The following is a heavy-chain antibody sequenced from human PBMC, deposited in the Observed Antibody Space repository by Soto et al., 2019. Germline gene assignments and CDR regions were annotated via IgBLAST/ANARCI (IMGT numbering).Heavy chain of an antibody. J-gene: IGHJ6*02. CDR2: IMPIFRTP. CDR1: GGRFRNTA. V-gene: IGHV1-69*12. Sequence: QVQLEQSGAEVKKPGSSVKVSCKASGGRFRNTAISWVRQAPGQGLEWMGGIMPIFRTPDYAQKFQGRVTITADESTSTAYMELSGLKSDDTAVYFCARDNDRPQLGGNYYYILDVWGHGSTVTVSS. CDR3: ARDNDRPQLGGNYYYILDV. D-gene: IGHD1-1*01.